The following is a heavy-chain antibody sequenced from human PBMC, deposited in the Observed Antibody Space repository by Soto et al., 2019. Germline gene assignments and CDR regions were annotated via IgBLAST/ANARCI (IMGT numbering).Heavy chain of an antibody. CDR2: ISYDGSNK. Sequence: GGSLRLSCAASGFTFSSYAMHWVRQAPGKGLEWVAVISYDGSNKYYADSVKGRFTISRDNSKNTLYLQMNSLRAEDTAVYYCARDGPGDYYGSGSYYRVVYYYYGMDVWGQGTTVTVSS. J-gene: IGHJ6*02. D-gene: IGHD3-10*01. CDR1: GFTFSSYA. V-gene: IGHV3-30-3*01. CDR3: ARDGPGDYYGSGSYYRVVYYYYGMDV.